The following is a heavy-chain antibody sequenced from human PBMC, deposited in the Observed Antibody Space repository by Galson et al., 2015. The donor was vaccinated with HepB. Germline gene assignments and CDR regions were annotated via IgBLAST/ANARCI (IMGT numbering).Heavy chain of an antibody. Sequence: SLRLSCAASGFTVSSNYMSWVRQAPGKGLEWVSVIYSGGSTYYADSVKGRFTISRDNSKNTLYLQMNSLRAEDTAVYYCATESAYGDLSGDAFDIWGQGTMVTVSS. V-gene: IGHV3-66*01. CDR3: ATESAYGDLSGDAFDI. CDR1: GFTVSSNY. J-gene: IGHJ3*02. D-gene: IGHD4-17*01. CDR2: IYSGGST.